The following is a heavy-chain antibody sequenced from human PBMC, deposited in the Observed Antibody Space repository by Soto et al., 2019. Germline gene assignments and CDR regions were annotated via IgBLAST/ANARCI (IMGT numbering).Heavy chain of an antibody. CDR2: IKSKGDDGTT. CDR1: GFIFSNVW. CDR3: NTYGVGATNSWFDP. J-gene: IGHJ5*01. D-gene: IGHD1-26*01. V-gene: IGHV3-15*01. Sequence: GGSLRLSCAGSGFIFSNVWMNWVRQAPGKGLEWVGHIKSKGDDGTTDYAAPVKGRFTISRDDSKNTLYLEMNGLQSEDTALYYCNTYGVGATNSWFDPWGQGTLVTVSS.